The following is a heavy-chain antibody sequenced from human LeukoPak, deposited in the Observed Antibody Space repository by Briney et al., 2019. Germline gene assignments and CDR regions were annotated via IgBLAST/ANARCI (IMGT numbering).Heavy chain of an antibody. D-gene: IGHD6-6*01. Sequence: SETLSLTCAVYGGSFSGFYWSWIRQPPGKGLEWIGEMNHSGRTNYNPPLKSRVTISVDTSKNQFSLKLSSVTAADTAVYFCAREYSTSSTAFDIWGQGTMVTVST. V-gene: IGHV4-34*01. CDR3: AREYSTSSTAFDI. CDR2: MNHSGRT. J-gene: IGHJ3*02. CDR1: GGSFSGFY.